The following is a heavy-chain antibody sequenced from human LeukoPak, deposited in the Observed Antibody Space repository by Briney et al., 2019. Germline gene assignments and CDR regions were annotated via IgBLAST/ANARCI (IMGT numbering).Heavy chain of an antibody. CDR2: ISSSGSTI. CDR3: ARAGHYDSSGYRDAFDI. J-gene: IGHJ3*02. V-gene: IGHV3-48*03. D-gene: IGHD3-22*01. Sequence: GGSLRLSCAASGFTFSSYEMNWVRQATGKGLEWVSYISSSGSTIYYADSVKGPFTISRDNAKNSLYLQTNSLRAEDTAVYYCARAGHYDSSGYRDAFDIWGQGTMVTVSS. CDR1: GFTFSSYE.